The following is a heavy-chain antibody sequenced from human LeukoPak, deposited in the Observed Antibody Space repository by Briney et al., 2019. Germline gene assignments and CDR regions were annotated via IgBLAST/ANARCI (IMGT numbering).Heavy chain of an antibody. Sequence: PGGSLRLSCAASGFTLSSYAMSWVRQAPGKGLEWVSAISGSGGSTYYADSVKGRFTISRDNSKNTLYLQMNSLRAEDTAVYYCAKDSHGIVVVINAFDIWGQGTMVTVSS. V-gene: IGHV3-23*01. D-gene: IGHD3-22*01. CDR3: AKDSHGIVVVINAFDI. J-gene: IGHJ3*02. CDR2: ISGSGGST. CDR1: GFTLSSYA.